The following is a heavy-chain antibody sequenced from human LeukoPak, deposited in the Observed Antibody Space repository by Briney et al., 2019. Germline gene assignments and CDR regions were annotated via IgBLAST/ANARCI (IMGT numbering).Heavy chain of an antibody. D-gene: IGHD2-15*01. CDR1: GFTVSSNY. CDR3: ARAVVVVAVLDY. V-gene: IGHV4-59*05. Sequence: PGGSLRLSCAASGFTVSSNYMSWIRQPPGKGLEWIGSIYYSGSTYYNPSLKSRVTISVDTSKNQFSLKLSSVTAADTAVYYCARAVVVVAVLDYWGQGTLVTVSS. J-gene: IGHJ4*02. CDR2: IYYSGST.